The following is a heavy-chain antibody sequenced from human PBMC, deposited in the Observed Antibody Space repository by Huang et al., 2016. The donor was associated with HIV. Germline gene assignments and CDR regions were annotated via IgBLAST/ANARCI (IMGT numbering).Heavy chain of an antibody. CDR2: INPIFGKA. V-gene: IGHV1-69*01. Sequence: QVQLVQSGAEVKKPGSSVKVSCKASGGTFSSYAIRWGRQAAGQGLEWMGGINPIFGKANYAQKFQGRVTITADESTSTAYMELSSLRSEDTAVYYCARVESRRYYDSSGYYYWGQGTLVTVSS. J-gene: IGHJ4*02. CDR1: GGTFSSYA. CDR3: ARVESRRYYDSSGYYY. D-gene: IGHD3-22*01.